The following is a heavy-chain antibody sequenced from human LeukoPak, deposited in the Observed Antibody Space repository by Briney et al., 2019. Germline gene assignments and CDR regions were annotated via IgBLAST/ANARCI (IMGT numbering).Heavy chain of an antibody. CDR1: GGSISSYY. CDR3: SRDTGKSGYPDY. V-gene: IGHV4-4*07. D-gene: IGHD3-3*01. J-gene: IGHJ4*02. CDR2: IYSSGII. Sequence: SETLSLTCTVSGGSISSYYWSWIRQPAGKAPEWIGRIYSSGIINYNPSLKSRIPMSLDNSKNQLSLKLTYVTAADPAVYYCSRDTGKSGYPDYWGQGTLVTVSS.